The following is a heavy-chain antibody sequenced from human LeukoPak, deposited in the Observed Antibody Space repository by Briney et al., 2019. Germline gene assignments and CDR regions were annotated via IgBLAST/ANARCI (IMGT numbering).Heavy chain of an antibody. CDR1: GFTFSSYS. CDR3: ARGTAVAGTRGAFDI. CDR2: ISSSSSYI. Sequence: GSLRLSCAASGFTFSSYSMNWVRQAPGKGLEWVSSISSSSSYIYYADSVKGRFTISRDNAKNSLYLQINSLRAEDTAVYYCARGTAVAGTRGAFDIWGQGTMVTVSS. D-gene: IGHD6-19*01. V-gene: IGHV3-21*01. J-gene: IGHJ3*02.